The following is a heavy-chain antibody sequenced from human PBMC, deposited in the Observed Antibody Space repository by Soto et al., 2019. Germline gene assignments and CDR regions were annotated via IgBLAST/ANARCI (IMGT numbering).Heavy chain of an antibody. Sequence: EVQLVESGGGLVQPGGSLRLTCAASGFTFSVYWMHWVRQAPGKGLVWVSRIDSDGSTTSYADSVKGRFTISRDNAKSTLYLQMNSLRAEDTAVYYCARPGYSNYGSVVDVWGQGTTVTVSS. J-gene: IGHJ6*02. V-gene: IGHV3-74*01. CDR2: IDSDGSTT. CDR1: GFTFSVYW. D-gene: IGHD4-4*01. CDR3: ARPGYSNYGSVVDV.